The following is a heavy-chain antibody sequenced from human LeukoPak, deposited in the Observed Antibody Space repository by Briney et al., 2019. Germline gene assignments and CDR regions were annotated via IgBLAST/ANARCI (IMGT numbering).Heavy chain of an antibody. J-gene: IGHJ4*02. V-gene: IGHV3-74*01. Sequence: GGSLRLSCAVSGFNFSSYWMHWVRQAPGKGLVWVSLINTDGSATTYGDSAKGRFTVSRDNDKNTLFLEMNSQRVEDTAVYYCARGTAVTAGIDYWGQGNLVTVSS. CDR2: INTDGSAT. CDR3: ARGTAVTAGIDY. CDR1: GFNFSSYW. D-gene: IGHD6-13*01.